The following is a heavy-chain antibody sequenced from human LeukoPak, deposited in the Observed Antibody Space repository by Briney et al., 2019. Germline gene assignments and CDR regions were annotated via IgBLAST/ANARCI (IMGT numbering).Heavy chain of an antibody. D-gene: IGHD4-23*01. CDR1: GFTFSSYW. CDR3: ARGRPHGNDY. Sequence: GGSLRLSCAASGFTFSSYWMNWVRQAPGKGLVWVSRIASDGSSTTYADSVKGRFSISRDNAKNTLYLRMNSLRVEDTAVYYCARGRPHGNDYWGQGTLVTVSS. J-gene: IGHJ4*02. V-gene: IGHV3-74*01. CDR2: IASDGSST.